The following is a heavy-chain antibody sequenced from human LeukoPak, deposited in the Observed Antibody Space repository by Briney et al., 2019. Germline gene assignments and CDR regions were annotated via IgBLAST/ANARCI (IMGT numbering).Heavy chain of an antibody. D-gene: IGHD1-14*01. J-gene: IGHJ4*02. CDR1: GGSISSYY. CDR3: ARDGTYNSFDY. CDR2: IYSSGST. V-gene: IGHV4-4*07. Sequence: PSETPSLTCTVSGGSISSYYWSWIRQPAGKGLEWIGRIYSSGSTTYNPSLKSRVTLSVDTSKNQFSLKLSSVTAADTAMYYCARDGTYNSFDYWGQGTLVTVSS.